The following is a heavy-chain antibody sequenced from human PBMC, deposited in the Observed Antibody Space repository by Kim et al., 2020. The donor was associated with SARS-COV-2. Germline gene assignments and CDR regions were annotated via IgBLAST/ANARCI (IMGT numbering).Heavy chain of an antibody. Sequence: GGSLRLSCAASGFTFSSYSMTWVRQAPGKGLEWVSYINGNSAIIHYADSVKGRFTISRDNAKNSLFLQMNSLRADDTALYYCVRAGHYDSSGYLRDFDYWGQGTMVTVSS. CDR1: GFTFSSYS. J-gene: IGHJ4*02. D-gene: IGHD3-22*01. CDR3: VRAGHYDSSGYLRDFDY. V-gene: IGHV3-48*04. CDR2: INGNSAII.